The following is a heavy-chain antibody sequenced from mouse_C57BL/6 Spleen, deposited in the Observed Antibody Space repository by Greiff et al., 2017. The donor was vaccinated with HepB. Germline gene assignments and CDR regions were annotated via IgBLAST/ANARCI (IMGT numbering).Heavy chain of an antibody. J-gene: IGHJ2*01. CDR3: ARIYYGKGGDYFDY. V-gene: IGHV1-80*01. D-gene: IGHD2-1*01. CDR2: IYPGDGDT. CDR1: GYAFSSYW. Sequence: QVQLKESGAELVKPGASVKISCKASGYAFSSYWMNWVKQRPGKGLEWIGQIYPGDGDTNYNGKFKGKATLTADKSSSTAYMQLSSLTSEDSAVYFCARIYYGKGGDYFDYWGQGTTLTVSS.